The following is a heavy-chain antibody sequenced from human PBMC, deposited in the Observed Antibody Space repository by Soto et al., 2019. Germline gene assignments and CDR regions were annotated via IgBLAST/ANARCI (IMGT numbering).Heavy chain of an antibody. CDR3: ARVFGTIYYYGMDV. Sequence: PSQTLSLTCAISGDTVSSNNAAWNWIRQSPSRGLEWLGRTYYRAKWYNDYAVSLRGRITTNPDTSKNHFSLQLNSVTPEDTAVYYCARVFGTIYYYGMDVWGQGTTVTVSS. J-gene: IGHJ6*02. CDR2: TYYRAKWYN. CDR1: GDTVSSNNAA. V-gene: IGHV6-1*01. D-gene: IGHD1-7*01.